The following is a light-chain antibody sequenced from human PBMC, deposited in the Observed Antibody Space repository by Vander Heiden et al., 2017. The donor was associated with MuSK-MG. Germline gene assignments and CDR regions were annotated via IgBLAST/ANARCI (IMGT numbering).Light chain of an antibody. CDR1: SSAVGGNND. V-gene: IGLV2-14*01. J-gene: IGLJ3*02. Sequence: QSALTPPASVSASPGQSITISCTGTSSAVGGNNDVSWYQQHPGKATKLMIYEVSNRPSGVSNRFSGAKSGNTASLSIAGLQAEDEADYYCSSHTSSSTWVFGGGTKLTVL. CDR3: SSHTSSSTWV. CDR2: EVS.